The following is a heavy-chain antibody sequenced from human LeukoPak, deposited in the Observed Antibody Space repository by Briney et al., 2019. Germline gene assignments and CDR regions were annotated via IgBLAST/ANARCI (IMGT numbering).Heavy chain of an antibody. CDR3: AISGLGFGEFRGLDY. J-gene: IGHJ4*02. Sequence: GGSLRLSCAASGFSVSSNFMTWVRQAPGKGLEWLSVIFSGGSTYYADSVKGRFTISRDNSKNTLYLQMSSLRAEDTAVYYCAISGLGFGEFRGLDYWGQGTLVTVSS. CDR2: IFSGGST. V-gene: IGHV3-53*01. CDR1: GFSVSSNF. D-gene: IGHD3-10*01.